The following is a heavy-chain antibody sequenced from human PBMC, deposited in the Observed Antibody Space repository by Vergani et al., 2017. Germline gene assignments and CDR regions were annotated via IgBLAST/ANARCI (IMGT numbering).Heavy chain of an antibody. CDR2: MYPGESNA. Sequence: EVQLVQSGAEVKKPGESLKISCQGSGYSITNYWIAWVRQSPGKGLEWMGVMYPGESNATYSPPFQGHVTRSSDRITTASLQWNRLKASDTATYYCGRLRGASCAVNTCYVDYWGQGTLVTVSS. V-gene: IGHV5-51*06. CDR3: GRLRGASCAVNTCYVDY. D-gene: IGHD2-2*01. J-gene: IGHJ4*02. CDR1: GYSITNYW.